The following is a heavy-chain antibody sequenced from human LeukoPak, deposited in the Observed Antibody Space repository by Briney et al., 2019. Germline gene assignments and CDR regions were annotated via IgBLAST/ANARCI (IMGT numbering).Heavy chain of an antibody. CDR1: GGSISSYY. J-gene: IGHJ4*02. CDR2: IYYSGST. CDR3: ARAKFFDSRFDY. D-gene: IGHD3-22*01. Sequence: SETLSLTCTVSGGSISSYYWSWIRQPPGKGLERIGYIYYSGSTNYNPSLKSRVTISVDTSKNQFSLKLSSVTAADTAVYYCARAKFFDSRFDYWGQGTPVTVSS. V-gene: IGHV4-59*01.